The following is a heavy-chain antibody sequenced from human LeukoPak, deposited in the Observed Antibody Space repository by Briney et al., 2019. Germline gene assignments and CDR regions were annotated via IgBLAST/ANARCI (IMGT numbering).Heavy chain of an antibody. Sequence: GASVKVSCKASGYTFSSFGFMWVRQAPGQGLDWMGWISVYNGDTRYAQKFQGRVTMTTDTSTSTAYMELRSLTSDDTAVYYCARDGGDLLRVDYWGQGTRVTVSS. V-gene: IGHV1-18*01. CDR1: GYTFSSFG. J-gene: IGHJ4*02. D-gene: IGHD1-26*01. CDR3: ARDGGDLLRVDY. CDR2: ISVYNGDT.